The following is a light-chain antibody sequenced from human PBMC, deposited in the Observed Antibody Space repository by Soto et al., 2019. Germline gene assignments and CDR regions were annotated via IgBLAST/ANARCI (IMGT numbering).Light chain of an antibody. CDR2: DAS. J-gene: IGKJ2*01. Sequence: EIVLTQSPAPLSLSPGERATLSCRASQSVSSYLAWYQQKPGQAPRLLIYDASNRATVIPARFSGSGSGTDFTLTISRLEPEEFAVYYCQQRSNWPPTFGQGTKLEIK. CDR1: QSVSSY. V-gene: IGKV3-11*01. CDR3: QQRSNWPPT.